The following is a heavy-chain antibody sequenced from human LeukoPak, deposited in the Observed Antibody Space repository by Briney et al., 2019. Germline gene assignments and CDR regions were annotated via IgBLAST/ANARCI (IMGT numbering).Heavy chain of an antibody. J-gene: IGHJ4*02. Sequence: GSLILSCAASGFTFSGSAMHWVRQASGKGLEWVGRIRSKANSYATAYAASVKGRFTISRDDSKNTAYLQMNSLKTEDTAVYYCTRPSTGAHYWGQGTLVTVSS. D-gene: IGHD4-17*01. CDR2: IRSKANSYAT. CDR1: GFTFSGSA. CDR3: TRPSTGAHY. V-gene: IGHV3-73*01.